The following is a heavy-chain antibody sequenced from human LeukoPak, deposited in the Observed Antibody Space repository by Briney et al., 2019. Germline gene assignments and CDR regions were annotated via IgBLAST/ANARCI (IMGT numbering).Heavy chain of an antibody. Sequence: GGSLRLSCAASGFTFSSYSMNWVRQAPGKGLGWVSSISSSRSYIYYADSVKGRVTISRDNLQNSLYLQMNSLRAEDTAVYYCARDYCTSNSCDFDYWGQGTLVTVSS. CDR3: ARDYCTSNSCDFDY. CDR2: ISSSRSYI. V-gene: IGHV3-21*01. J-gene: IGHJ4*02. D-gene: IGHD2-2*01. CDR1: GFTFSSYS.